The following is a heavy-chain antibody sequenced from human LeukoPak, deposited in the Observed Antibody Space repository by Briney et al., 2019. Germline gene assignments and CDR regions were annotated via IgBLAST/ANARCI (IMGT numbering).Heavy chain of an antibody. CDR1: GCTFTGYY. J-gene: IGHJ4*02. CDR3: ARDLAKPSPAYPLYYFDY. V-gene: IGHV1-2*02. D-gene: IGHD1-14*01. CDR2: INPNSGGT. Sequence: ASVKVSCKASGCTFTGYYMHWVRQAPGQGLEWMGWINPNSGGTNYAQKFQGRVTMTRDTSIGTAYMELSRLRSDDTAVYYCARDLAKPSPAYPLYYFDYWGQGTLVTVSS.